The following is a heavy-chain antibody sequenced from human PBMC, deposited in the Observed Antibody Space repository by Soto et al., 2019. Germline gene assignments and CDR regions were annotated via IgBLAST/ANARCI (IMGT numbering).Heavy chain of an antibody. V-gene: IGHV4-61*01. Sequence: QVQLQESGPGLVKPSETLSLTCTVSGGSVSSGSYYWSWIRQPPGKGLEWIGYISYSGSTNYNPSLKSRVTISVDTSKNQFSLKLSSVTAADTAVYYCARVGRVAPGVDYWGQGTLVTVSS. CDR3: ARVGRVAPGVDY. CDR2: ISYSGST. CDR1: GGSVSSGSYY. J-gene: IGHJ4*02. D-gene: IGHD3-10*01.